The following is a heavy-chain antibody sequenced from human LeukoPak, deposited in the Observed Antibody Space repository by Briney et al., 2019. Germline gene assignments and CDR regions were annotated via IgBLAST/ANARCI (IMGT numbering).Heavy chain of an antibody. J-gene: IGHJ5*02. Sequence: SETLSLTCAVYGGSFSGYYWSWVRQPPGKGLEWIGEINHSGSTNYNPSLKSRVTISVDTSKNQFSLKLSSVTAADTAVYYCARGLEAAAFRVRFDPWGQGTLVTVSS. CDR2: INHSGST. CDR1: GGSFSGYY. V-gene: IGHV4-34*01. D-gene: IGHD6-13*01. CDR3: ARGLEAAAFRVRFDP.